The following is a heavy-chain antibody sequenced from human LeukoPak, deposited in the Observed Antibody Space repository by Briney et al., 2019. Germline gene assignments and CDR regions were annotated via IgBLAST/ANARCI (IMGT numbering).Heavy chain of an antibody. CDR3: ARVGYCSGGSCYLHGMDV. J-gene: IGHJ6*04. Sequence: SETLSLTCAVYGGSFSGYYWSWVRQPPGKGVEWIGEINHSGSTNYNPSLTSGVTISVDTSKNQFSLKLSSVTAADTAVYYCARVGYCSGGSCYLHGMDVWGKGTTVTVSS. V-gene: IGHV4-34*01. CDR1: GGSFSGYY. D-gene: IGHD2-15*01. CDR2: INHSGST.